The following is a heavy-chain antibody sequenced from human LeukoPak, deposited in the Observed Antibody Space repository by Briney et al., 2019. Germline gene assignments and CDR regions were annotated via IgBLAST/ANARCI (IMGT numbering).Heavy chain of an antibody. CDR3: ARLGGIAVAGTPPWFDP. CDR1: GYSFTSYW. D-gene: IGHD6-19*01. J-gene: IGHJ5*02. V-gene: IGHV5-51*01. CDR2: IYPGVSDT. Sequence: GESLKTSCKGSGYSFTSYWIGWVRQMPGKGLEWMGIIYPGVSDTRYSPSFQDQVTISADKSTSTAHLPWSSLKASATAMYYCARLGGIAVAGTPPWFDPWGQGTLVTVSS.